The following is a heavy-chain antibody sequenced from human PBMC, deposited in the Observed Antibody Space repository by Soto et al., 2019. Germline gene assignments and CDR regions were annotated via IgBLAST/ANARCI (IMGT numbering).Heavy chain of an antibody. Sequence: SETLCVTCTVSGCSISNYYWSWIRQPPGKGLEWIGYIYYSVSTNYQPSLKSRATISVDTSNNQFSLKLSSVTAADTAVDYCARASFGSGSHEYWGNGTRVTVS. J-gene: IGHJ4*01. CDR2: IYYSVST. D-gene: IGHD3-22*01. CDR3: ARASFGSGSHEY. V-gene: IGHV4-59*01. CDR1: GCSISNYY.